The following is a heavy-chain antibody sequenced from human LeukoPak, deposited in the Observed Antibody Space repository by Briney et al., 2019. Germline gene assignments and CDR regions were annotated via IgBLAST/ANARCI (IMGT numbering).Heavy chain of an antibody. CDR3: AKVGGDPYDFWSGYYFDY. Sequence: GGSLRLSCAASGFTFSSYAMSWARQAPGKGLELVSVFSGSGAGTYYADSVKGRFTISRDNSKNTLYLQMNSLRAEDTAVYYCAKVGGDPYDFWSGYYFDYWGQGTLVTVSS. V-gene: IGHV3-23*01. CDR1: GFTFSSYA. CDR2: FSGSGAGT. J-gene: IGHJ4*02. D-gene: IGHD3-3*01.